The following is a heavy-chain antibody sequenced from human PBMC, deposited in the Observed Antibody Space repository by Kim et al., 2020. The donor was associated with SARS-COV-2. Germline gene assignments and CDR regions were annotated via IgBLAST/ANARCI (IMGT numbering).Heavy chain of an antibody. Sequence: SETLSLTCTVSGGSISSISYYWGWIRQPPGKGLEWIGSIYYSGSTYYNPSLKSRVTISVDTPKNQFSLKLSSVTAAHTAVYYWARVILRLRSGTSQGPRSYGMDVWGQGTPVTVSS. CDR1: GGSISSISYY. CDR2: IYYSGST. J-gene: IGHJ6*02. CDR3: ARVILRLRSGTSQGPRSYGMDV. D-gene: IGHD3-3*01. V-gene: IGHV4-39*07.